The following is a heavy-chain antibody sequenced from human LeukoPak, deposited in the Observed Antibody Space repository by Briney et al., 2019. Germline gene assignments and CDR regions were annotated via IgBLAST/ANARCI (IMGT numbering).Heavy chain of an antibody. CDR1: GYTFTSYD. CDR3: ARAMYFYDSSGYPDAFDI. Sequence: ASVKVSCKASGYTFTSYDINWVRQATGQGPEWMGWMNPNSGNTGYAQKFQGRVTMTRNTSIRTAYMELSSLRSEDTAVYYCARAMYFYDSSGYPDAFDIWGQGTMVTVSS. J-gene: IGHJ3*02. V-gene: IGHV1-8*02. D-gene: IGHD3-22*01. CDR2: MNPNSGNT.